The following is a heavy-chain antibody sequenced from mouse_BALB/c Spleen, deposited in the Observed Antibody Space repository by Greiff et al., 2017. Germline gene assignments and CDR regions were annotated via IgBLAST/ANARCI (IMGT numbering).Heavy chain of an antibody. CDR1: GFSLTSYG. CDR2: IWSDGST. V-gene: IGHV2-6-2*01. J-gene: IGHJ4*01. CDR3: ARHEGEGYAMDY. Sequence: VKVVESGPDLVAPSQSLSITCTVSGFSLTSYGVHWVRQPPGKGLEWLVVIWSDGSTTYNSALKSRLSISKDNSKSQVFLKMNSLQTDDTAMYYCARHEGEGYAMDYWGQGTSVTVSS. D-gene: IGHD3-3*01.